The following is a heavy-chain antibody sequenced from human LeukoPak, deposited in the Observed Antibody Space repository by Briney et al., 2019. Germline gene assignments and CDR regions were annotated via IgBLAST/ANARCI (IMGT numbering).Heavy chain of an antibody. CDR1: GDSMKSYY. Sequence: SETLSLTCTVSGDSMKSYYWTWIGQSPGKGLEWIGYIYYTGSTNYNPSLKSRVTISVDTSKNQFSLKLSSVTAADTAVYYCAKEREYCSSGSCHYDLDVWGQGTTVTVSS. V-gene: IGHV4-59*01. CDR3: AKEREYCSSGSCHYDLDV. CDR2: IYYTGST. J-gene: IGHJ6*02. D-gene: IGHD2-15*01.